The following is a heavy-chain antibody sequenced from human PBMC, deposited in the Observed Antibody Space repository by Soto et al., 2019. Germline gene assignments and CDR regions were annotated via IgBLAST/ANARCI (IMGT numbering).Heavy chain of an antibody. CDR3: AGGATGRAPFQH. J-gene: IGHJ1*01. D-gene: IGHD6-13*01. V-gene: IGHV3-72*01. CDR2: SSNKTTGYDT. CDR1: GFILSDHF. Sequence: DVQLVESGGGLVQPGGPLRLSCTASGFILSDHFMDWVRQAPGMGLEWVGRSSNKTTGYDTEYAASVKGRFIISRDDSKNSLYLQMNSLRSGDTAVYYCAGGATGRAPFQHWGQGTLITVSS.